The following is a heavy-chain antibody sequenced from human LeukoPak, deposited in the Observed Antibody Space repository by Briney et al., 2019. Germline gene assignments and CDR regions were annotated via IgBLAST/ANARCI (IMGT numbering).Heavy chain of an antibody. D-gene: IGHD6-19*01. V-gene: IGHV3-74*01. Sequence: GGPLSLFCAASVHTFSSFEMQCVRQAPGKGLVWVSRINSDGSSTSYADSVKGRFTISRDNAKNTLYLQMNSLRAEDTAVYYCARGYSSGWYYFDYWGQGILVTVSS. CDR2: INSDGSST. J-gene: IGHJ4*02. CDR3: ARGYSSGWYYFDY. CDR1: VHTFSSFE.